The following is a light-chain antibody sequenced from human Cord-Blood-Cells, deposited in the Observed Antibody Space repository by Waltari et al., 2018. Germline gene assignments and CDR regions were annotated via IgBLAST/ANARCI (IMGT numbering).Light chain of an antibody. J-gene: IGKJ2*01. V-gene: IGKV3-15*01. CDR2: GAS. Sequence: EIVLTHSTATPHLPPGERPTLSCRASQSVSSNLACYQQKPGQAPRLLIYGASTRATGIPARFSGSGSGTEFTLTISSLQSEDFAVYYCQQYNNWPSYTFGQGTKLEIK. CDR1: QSVSSN. CDR3: QQYNNWPSYT.